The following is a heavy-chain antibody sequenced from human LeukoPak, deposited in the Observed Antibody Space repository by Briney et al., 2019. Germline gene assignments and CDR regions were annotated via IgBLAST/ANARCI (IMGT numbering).Heavy chain of an antibody. D-gene: IGHD6-6*01. J-gene: IGHJ4*02. CDR2: IKQDGSEK. CDR1: GFTFSSYA. CDR3: ARETIATRARDY. V-gene: IGHV3-7*01. Sequence: GGSLRLSCAASGFTFSSYAMHWVRQAPGKGLEWVANIKQDGSEKYYVDSVKGRFTISRDNAKNSLYLQMNSLRAEDTAVYYCARETIATRARDYWDQGTLVTVSS.